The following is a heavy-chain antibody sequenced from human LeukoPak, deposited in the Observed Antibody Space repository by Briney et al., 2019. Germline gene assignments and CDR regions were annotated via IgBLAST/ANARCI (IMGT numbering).Heavy chain of an antibody. CDR3: AKEYCSSTSCYTEYYFDY. J-gene: IGHJ4*02. Sequence: GGSLRLSCAASGFTFSSYAITWVRQAPGKGLEWVSAVSSNGAKTYYADSVKGRFTISRDNYKNTLYLQMNSLRAEDTAVYYRAKEYCSSTSCYTEYYFDYWGQGTLVTVSS. D-gene: IGHD2-2*02. CDR2: VSSNGAKT. V-gene: IGHV3-23*01. CDR1: GFTFSSYA.